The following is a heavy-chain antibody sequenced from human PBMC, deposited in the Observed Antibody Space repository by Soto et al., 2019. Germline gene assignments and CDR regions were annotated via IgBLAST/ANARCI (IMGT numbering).Heavy chain of an antibody. V-gene: IGHV3-53*04. CDR1: GFTVSSNY. D-gene: IGHD2-15*01. CDR2: IYSGGST. Sequence: EVQLVESGGGLVQPGGSLRLSCAASGFTVSSNYMSWVRQAPGKGLEWVSVIYSGGSTYYADSVKGRFTISRHNSKNTLYLQMNSLRAEDTAVYYCARGGYCSGGSCYEESDAFDIWGQGTMVTVSS. CDR3: ARGGYCSGGSCYEESDAFDI. J-gene: IGHJ3*02.